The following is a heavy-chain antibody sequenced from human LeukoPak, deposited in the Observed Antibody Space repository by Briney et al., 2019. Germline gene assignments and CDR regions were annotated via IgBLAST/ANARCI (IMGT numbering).Heavy chain of an antibody. CDR3: ARGKGYGYPAYGY. CDR2: IYYSGST. Sequence: SETLSLTCTVSGGSISSFYWSWIRQPPGKGLEWIGYIYYSGSTNYNPSLKSRVTISVDTSKNQFSLKLSSVTAADTAVYYCARGKGYGYPAYGYWGQGTLVTVSS. J-gene: IGHJ4*02. CDR1: GGSISSFY. D-gene: IGHD5-18*01. V-gene: IGHV4-59*01.